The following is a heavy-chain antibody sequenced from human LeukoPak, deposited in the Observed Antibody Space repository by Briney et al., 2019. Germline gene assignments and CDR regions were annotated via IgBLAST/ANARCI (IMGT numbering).Heavy chain of an antibody. V-gene: IGHV4-4*07. J-gene: IGHJ3*02. Sequence: SETLSLTCTVSGGSISSYYWSWIRQPAGKGLEWIGRIYTSGSTNYNPSLKSRVTMSVDTSKNQFSLKLSSVTAADTAVYYCARDKGYCSGGSFKCAFDIWGQGTMVTVSS. D-gene: IGHD2-15*01. CDR2: IYTSGST. CDR3: ARDKGYCSGGSFKCAFDI. CDR1: GGSISSYY.